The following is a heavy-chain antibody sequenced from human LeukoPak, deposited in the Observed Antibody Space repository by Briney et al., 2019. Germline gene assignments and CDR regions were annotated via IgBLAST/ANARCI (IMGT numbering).Heavy chain of an antibody. CDR2: INPNSGGT. CDR3: ARVGDPLYYYYYMDV. CDR1: GYTFTGYY. J-gene: IGHJ6*03. V-gene: IGHV1-2*02. D-gene: IGHD4-17*01. Sequence: ASVKVSCKASGYTFTGYYMHWVRQAPGQGLEWMGWINPNSGGTNYAQKFQGRVTMTRNTSISTAYMELSSLRSEDTAVYYCARVGDPLYYYYYMDVWGKGTTVTISS.